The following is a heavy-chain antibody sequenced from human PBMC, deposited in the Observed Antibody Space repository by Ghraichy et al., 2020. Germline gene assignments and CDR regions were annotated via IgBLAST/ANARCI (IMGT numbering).Heavy chain of an antibody. D-gene: IGHD3-10*01. CDR3: ARRMQKAGSGSYFGSEKFDP. J-gene: IGHJ5*02. Sequence: ASVKVSCKASGYTFTGYYMHWVRQAPGQGLEWMGWINPNSGGTNYAQKFQGRVTMTRDTSISTAYMELSRLRSDDTAVYYCARRMQKAGSGSYFGSEKFDPWGQGTLVTVSS. V-gene: IGHV1-2*02. CDR1: GYTFTGYY. CDR2: INPNSGGT.